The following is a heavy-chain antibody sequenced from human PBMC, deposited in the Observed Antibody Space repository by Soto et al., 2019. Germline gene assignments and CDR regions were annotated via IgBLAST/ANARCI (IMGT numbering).Heavy chain of an antibody. CDR2: IGTRRDI. Sequence: GGSLRLSCVASGFTFSTYSMNWVRQAPGKGLEWVSTIGTRRDIYYADSVKGRFTISRDTAKNSLSLQMNSLRVEDTAVYYCAREETAWPLAYGLDVWGQGTAVTVSS. J-gene: IGHJ6*02. CDR1: GFTFSTYS. CDR3: AREETAWPLAYGLDV. V-gene: IGHV3-21*01. D-gene: IGHD2-21*02.